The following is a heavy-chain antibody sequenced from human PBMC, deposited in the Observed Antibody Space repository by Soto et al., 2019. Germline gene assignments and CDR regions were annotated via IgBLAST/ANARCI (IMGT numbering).Heavy chain of an antibody. J-gene: IGHJ4*02. CDR3: ARVPILGPTGDFDY. D-gene: IGHD1-26*01. V-gene: IGHV1-2*02. Sequence: QVHLMQSGAEVKRPGDSVKVSCQASGYTFTDYHIHWVRQAPGQGLEWMGRVTPRSGEVYYSPKFQGRVTLTRDTSISTAYMELTTLKFDDTAVFYCARVPILGPTGDFDYWGQGTLATVSS. CDR1: GYTFTDYH. CDR2: VTPRSGEV.